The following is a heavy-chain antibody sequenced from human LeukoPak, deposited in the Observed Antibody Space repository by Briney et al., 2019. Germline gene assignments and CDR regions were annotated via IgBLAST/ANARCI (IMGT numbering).Heavy chain of an antibody. CDR2: ITWNSVGK. D-gene: IGHD5-24*01. J-gene: IGHJ3*01. CDR3: TKEGWDAFDV. Sequence: GGSLRLSCTASGFVFNDYAMHWVRQAPGKGLEWVSSITWNSVGKGYADSVKGRFTISRDNAKNSLYLQMNGLRAEDMALYYCTKEGWDAFDVWGQGTMVTVSS. V-gene: IGHV3-9*03. CDR1: GFVFNDYA.